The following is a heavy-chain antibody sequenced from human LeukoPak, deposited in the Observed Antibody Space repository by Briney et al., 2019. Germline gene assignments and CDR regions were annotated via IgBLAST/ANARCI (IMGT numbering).Heavy chain of an antibody. D-gene: IGHD3-10*01. V-gene: IGHV4-34*01. Sequence: SETLSLTCAVYGGSFSGYYWSWIRQPPGKGLEWIGKINHSGSTNYNPSLKSRVTISVDTSKNQFSLKLSSVTAADTAVYYCARGRPTVTYNLNYYGSGSYYNAWGQGTLVTVSS. CDR2: INHSGST. CDR1: GGSFSGYY. J-gene: IGHJ5*02. CDR3: ARGRPTVTYNLNYYGSGSYYNA.